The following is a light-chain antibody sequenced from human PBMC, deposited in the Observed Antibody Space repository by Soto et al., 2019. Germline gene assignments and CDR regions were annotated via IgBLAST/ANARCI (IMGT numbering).Light chain of an antibody. CDR1: QSVSSY. J-gene: IGKJ2*01. V-gene: IGKV3-11*01. CDR3: QQRSNWPPPYT. Sequence: EIVLTQSPATVSLSPGERATLSCRASQSVSSYLAWYQQRSGQAPRLLIYDASTRATGIPARFSGSGSGTDFTLTISSLEPEDFAVYYCQQRSNWPPPYTFGQGTKLEIK. CDR2: DAS.